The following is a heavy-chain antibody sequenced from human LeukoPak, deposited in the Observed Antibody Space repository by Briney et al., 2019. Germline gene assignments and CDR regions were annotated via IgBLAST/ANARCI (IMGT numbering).Heavy chain of an antibody. D-gene: IGHD3-3*01. CDR2: ISSSSSYI. J-gene: IGHJ4*02. Sequence: GGSLRLSCAASGFTFSSYSMNWVRQAPGKALEWVSSISSSSSYIYYADSVKGRFTISRDNAKNSLYLQMNSLRAEDTAVYYCARVGVVKRGTFDYWGQGTLVTVSS. CDR3: ARVGVVKRGTFDY. V-gene: IGHV3-21*01. CDR1: GFTFSSYS.